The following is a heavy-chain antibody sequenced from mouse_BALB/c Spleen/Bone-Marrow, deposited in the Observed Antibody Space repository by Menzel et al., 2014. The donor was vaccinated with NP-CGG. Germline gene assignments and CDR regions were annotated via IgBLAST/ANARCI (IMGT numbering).Heavy chain of an antibody. Sequence: QVQLKQSGPELVKPGASVKISCKASGYAFSSSWMNWVKQRPGQGLEWIGRIYPGDGDTKYNGKFKGKATLTADKSSSTAYMQLSSLTSVDSAVYFCARSDGYRDMDYWGQRASVTVSS. CDR2: IYPGDGDT. CDR3: ARSDGYRDMDY. D-gene: IGHD2-3*01. V-gene: IGHV1-82*01. J-gene: IGHJ4*01. CDR1: GYAFSSSW.